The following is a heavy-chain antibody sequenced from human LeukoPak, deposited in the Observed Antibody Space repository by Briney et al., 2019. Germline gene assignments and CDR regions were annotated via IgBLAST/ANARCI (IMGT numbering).Heavy chain of an antibody. CDR3: AKGVDTAMVSAFDI. CDR1: GFTFDDYA. J-gene: IGHJ3*02. CDR2: ISWNSGSI. Sequence: GGSLRLSCAASGFTFDDYAMHWVRQAPGKGLEWVSGISWNSGSIGYADSVKGRFTISRDNSKNTLYLQMNSLRAEDTAVYYCAKGVDTAMVSAFDIWGQGTMVTVSS. D-gene: IGHD5-18*01. V-gene: IGHV3-9*01.